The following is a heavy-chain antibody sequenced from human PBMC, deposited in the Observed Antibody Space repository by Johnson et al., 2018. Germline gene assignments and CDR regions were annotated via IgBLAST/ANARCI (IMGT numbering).Heavy chain of an antibody. V-gene: IGHV1-69*12. J-gene: IGHJ6*02. CDR1: GGIFSNSA. Sequence: QVQLVQSGAEVKKPGSSLKVSCKTSGGIFSNSAISWVRQAPGQGLEWMGGIIPMFDTPNYAQKFQGRVTITADESTSTAYMELSSLRSDDTADYYCARDDSRLYGSGAGYYGMDVWGQGTAVTVSS. CDR2: IIPMFDTP. CDR3: ARDDSRLYGSGAGYYGMDV. D-gene: IGHD3-10*01.